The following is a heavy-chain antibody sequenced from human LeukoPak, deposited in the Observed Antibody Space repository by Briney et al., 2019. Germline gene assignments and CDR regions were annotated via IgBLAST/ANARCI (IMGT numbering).Heavy chain of an antibody. CDR2: IDVSGGGT. Sequence: GGSLRLSCAASGFTFSSYAMSWVRQAPGKGLEWVSAIDVSGGGTFYADSVKGRFTVSRDNSKNTLYLQMNSLRAADTAVYYCAKLAYCGNYCRYAWGQGTLVTGSS. V-gene: IGHV3-23*01. J-gene: IGHJ5*02. D-gene: IGHD2-21*01. CDR1: GFTFSSYA. CDR3: AKLAYCGNYCRYA.